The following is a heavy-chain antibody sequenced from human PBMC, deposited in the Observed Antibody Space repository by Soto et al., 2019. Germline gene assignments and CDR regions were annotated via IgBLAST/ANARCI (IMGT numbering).Heavy chain of an antibody. Sequence: PGGSLRLSCTASGFTFGDYAISWVRQAPGKGLEWVGFIRSKAYGGTTEYAASVKGRFTISRDDSKSIAYLQMNSLKTEDTAVYYCSGYYFYYYGMDVWGQGTTVTVSS. V-gene: IGHV3-49*04. CDR1: GFTFGDYA. CDR2: IRSKAYGGTT. CDR3: SGYYFYYYGMDV. J-gene: IGHJ6*02.